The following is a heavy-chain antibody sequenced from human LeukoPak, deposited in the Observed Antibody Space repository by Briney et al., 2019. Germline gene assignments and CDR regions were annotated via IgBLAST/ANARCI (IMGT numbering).Heavy chain of an antibody. CDR1: GYTFTSYD. CDR3: ARGPLAAAGYYFDY. V-gene: IGHV1-8*01. J-gene: IGHJ4*02. CDR2: MNPNSGNT. Sequence: PPASVKVSCKASGYTFTSYDINWVRQATGQGLEWMGWMNPNSGNTGYAQKFQGRVTMTRNTSISTAYMELSSLRSEDTAVYYCARGPLAAAGYYFDYWGQGTLVTVSS. D-gene: IGHD6-13*01.